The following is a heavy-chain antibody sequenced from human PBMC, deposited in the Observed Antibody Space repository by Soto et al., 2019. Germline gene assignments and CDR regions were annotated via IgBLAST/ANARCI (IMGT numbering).Heavy chain of an antibody. J-gene: IGHJ6*02. Sequence: QVQLVESGGGVVQPGRSLRLSCAASGFTFSSYGMHWVRQAPGKGLEWVAVIWYDGSNKYYADSVKGRFTISRDNSKNTLYQQMKSLRDEDTAVYYCAREFSVVVPDATTDYYYYGMYVWGQETTVTVSS. CDR2: IWYDGSNK. D-gene: IGHD2-2*01. V-gene: IGHV3-33*01. CDR1: GFTFSSYG. CDR3: AREFSVVVPDATTDYYYYGMYV.